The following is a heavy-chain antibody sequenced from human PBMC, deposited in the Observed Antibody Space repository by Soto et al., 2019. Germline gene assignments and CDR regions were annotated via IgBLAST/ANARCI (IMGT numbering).Heavy chain of an antibody. CDR3: AREAFGVYRSWFDP. J-gene: IGHJ5*02. V-gene: IGHV1-18*04. CDR1: GYIFNTYS. D-gene: IGHD6-19*01. Sequence: QVQLVQSGSEVKKPGASVKVSCKASGYIFNTYSIAWVRQAPGQGLEWMGWISPNNGNTNYAQKVQGRVTMTTDTSTSTAYMELRSLTSDDTAVYYCAREAFGVYRSWFDPLGQGTLVTVSS. CDR2: ISPNNGNT.